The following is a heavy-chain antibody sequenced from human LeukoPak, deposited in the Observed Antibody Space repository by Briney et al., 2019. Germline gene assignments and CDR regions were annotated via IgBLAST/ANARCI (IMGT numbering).Heavy chain of an antibody. J-gene: IGHJ4*02. V-gene: IGHV4-39*07. D-gene: IGHD5-12*01. CDR2: IYYSGST. CDR3: AREGLRYYFDY. CDR1: GGSISSSSYY. Sequence: SETLSLTCTVSGGSISSSSYYWGWIRQPPGKGLEWIGSIYYSGSTYYNPSLKSRVTISVDTSKNQFSLKLSSVTAADTAVYYCAREGLRYYFDYWGQGTLVTVSP.